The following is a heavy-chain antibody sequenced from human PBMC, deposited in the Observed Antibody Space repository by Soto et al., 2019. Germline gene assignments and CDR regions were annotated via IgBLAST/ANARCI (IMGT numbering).Heavy chain of an antibody. CDR1: GFTFSDYA. V-gene: IGHV3-23*01. CDR3: AKDRREMATICPDS. CDR2: IGTRDDI. Sequence: PGGSLRLSCAASGFTFSDYAMSWVRQAPGKGLEWVSAIGTRDDIFYADSVKGRFTISRDDSKNTLYLQMNSLRAEDTALYYCAKDRREMATICPDSWGRGTLVTVSS. J-gene: IGHJ4*02. D-gene: IGHD5-12*01.